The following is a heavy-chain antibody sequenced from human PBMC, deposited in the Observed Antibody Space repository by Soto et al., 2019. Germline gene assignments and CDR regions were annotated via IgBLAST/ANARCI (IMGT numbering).Heavy chain of an antibody. V-gene: IGHV1-69*13. CDR3: ARDVGGHYYFDY. CDR2: IIPIFGTA. CDR1: GGTFSSYA. J-gene: IGHJ4*02. D-gene: IGHD2-15*01. Sequence: GASVKVSCKASGGTFSSYAISWVRQAPGQGLEWMGGIIPIFGTANYAQKFQGRVTITADESTSTAYMELSSLRSEDTAVYYCARDVGGHYYFDYWGQGTLVTVS.